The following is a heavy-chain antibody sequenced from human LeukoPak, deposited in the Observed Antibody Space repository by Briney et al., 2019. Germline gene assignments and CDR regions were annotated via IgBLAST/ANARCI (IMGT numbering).Heavy chain of an antibody. CDR3: ARGDGYIPFDF. CDR1: GGSISSYY. J-gene: IGHJ4*01. V-gene: IGHV4-59*08. D-gene: IGHD5-24*01. CDR2: IYYSGST. Sequence: SETLSLTCTVSGGSISSYYWSWIRQPPGKGLEWIGYIYYSGSTNYNPSLKGRVSISVDTSNSQFSLKLTSVTAADTAVYYCARGDGYIPFDFWGHGILVSVSS.